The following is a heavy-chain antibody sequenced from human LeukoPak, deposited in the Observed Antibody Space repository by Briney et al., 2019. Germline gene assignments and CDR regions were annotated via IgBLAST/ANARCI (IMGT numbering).Heavy chain of an antibody. CDR1: GFTFGDYA. CDR2: IRSNLYGGTP. CDR3: TRDQTPYY. Sequence: GGSLRLSCTASGFTFGDYAMSWFRQAPGKGLEWVGFIRSNLYGGTPEYAASVKGRFTISRDDSNSIAYLEMDSLKTDDTAVYYCTRDQTPYYWGQGTLVTVSS. J-gene: IGHJ4*02. V-gene: IGHV3-49*03.